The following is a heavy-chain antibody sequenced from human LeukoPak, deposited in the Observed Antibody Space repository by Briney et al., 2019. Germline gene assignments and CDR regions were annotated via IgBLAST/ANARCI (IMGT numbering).Heavy chain of an antibody. CDR2: IKQDGNEK. V-gene: IGHV3-7*05. J-gene: IGHJ4*02. CDR3: ARDWNWGFDY. Sequence: PGGSLRLSCAASGFTVRTYWMSWVRQAPGKGLKWVATIKQDGNEKYYVDSVKGRFTISRDNAKNSLYLQMNSLRADDTAVYYCARDWNWGFDYWGQGTLVTVSS. D-gene: IGHD7-27*01. CDR1: GFTVRTYW.